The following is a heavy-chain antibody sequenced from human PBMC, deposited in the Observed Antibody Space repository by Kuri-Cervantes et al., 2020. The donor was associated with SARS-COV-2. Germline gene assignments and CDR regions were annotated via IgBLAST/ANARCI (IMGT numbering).Heavy chain of an antibody. V-gene: IGHV1-8*01. J-gene: IGHJ5*02. Sequence: ASVKVSCKASGYTFTSYDINWVRQATGQGLEWMGWMNPNSGNTGYAQKFQGRVTMTRNTSISTAYMELSSLRSEDTAVYYCVSGRGGSAYIWGGGGAWFDPWGQGTLVTVSS. CDR3: VSGRGGSAYIWGGGGAWFDP. D-gene: IGHD3-3*01. CDR2: MNPNSGNT. CDR1: GYTFTSYD.